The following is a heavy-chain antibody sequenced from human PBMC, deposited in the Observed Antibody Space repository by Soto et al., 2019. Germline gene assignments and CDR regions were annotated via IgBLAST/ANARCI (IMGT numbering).Heavy chain of an antibody. CDR2: IYYSGST. V-gene: IGHV4-39*01. J-gene: IGHJ4*02. D-gene: IGHD3-3*01. CDR1: GGSISSSSYY. Sequence: QLQLQESGPGLVKPSETLSLTCTVSGGSISSSSYYWGWIRQPPGKGQEWIGSIYYSGSTYYNPSLKRRVTISVDTSKNQFSLKLSSVTAADTAVYYCARIDYDFWSGYYDYWGQGTLVTVSS. CDR3: ARIDYDFWSGYYDY.